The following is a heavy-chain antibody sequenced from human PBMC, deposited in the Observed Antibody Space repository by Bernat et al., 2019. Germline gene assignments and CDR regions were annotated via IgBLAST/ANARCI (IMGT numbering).Heavy chain of an antibody. Sequence: QVQLVESGGGVVQPGRSLRLSCAASGFTFSSYGMHWVRQAPGKGLEWVAVIWYDGSNKYYADSVKGRFTISRDNSKNTLYLQMNSLRAEDTAVYYCARDLGDDVWSGSLGHFDYWGQRTLFTVSS. J-gene: IGHJ4*02. CDR2: IWYDGSNK. CDR1: GFTFSSYG. V-gene: IGHV3-33*01. CDR3: ARDLGDDVWSGSLGHFDY. D-gene: IGHD3-3*01.